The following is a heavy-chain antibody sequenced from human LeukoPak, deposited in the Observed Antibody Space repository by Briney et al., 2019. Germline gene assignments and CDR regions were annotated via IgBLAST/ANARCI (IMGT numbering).Heavy chain of an antibody. CDR1: GYTLTELS. Sequence: VSVKVSCKVSGYTLTELSMHWVRQAPGKGLEWMGGFDPEDGETIYAQKFQGRVTMTEDTSTDTAYMELSSLRSEDTAVYYCATSKIVGATPDGRLNYWGQGTLVTVSS. CDR2: FDPEDGET. CDR3: ATSKIVGATPDGRLNY. V-gene: IGHV1-24*01. J-gene: IGHJ4*02. D-gene: IGHD1-26*01.